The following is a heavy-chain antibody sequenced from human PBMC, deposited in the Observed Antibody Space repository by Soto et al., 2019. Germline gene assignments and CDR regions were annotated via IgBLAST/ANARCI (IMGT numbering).Heavy chain of an antibody. V-gene: IGHV5-51*01. CDR1: GYSFTSYW. CDR3: ARQYSLSSSSDY. CDR2: IYPGDSDT. Sequence: GESLKISCKGSGYSFTSYWIGWVRQMPGKGLEWMGGIYPGDSDTKYSQSFQGQVTISADKSISTAYLQWSTLEASDSAMYYCARQYSLSSSSDYWGQGTLVTVSS. J-gene: IGHJ4*02. D-gene: IGHD2-15*01.